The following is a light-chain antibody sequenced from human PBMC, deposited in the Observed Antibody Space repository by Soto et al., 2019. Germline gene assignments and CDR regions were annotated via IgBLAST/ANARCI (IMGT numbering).Light chain of an antibody. V-gene: IGLV2-8*01. Sequence: QSALPQPASASGAPGPSVTISRTGTSSAVCGYAYVSWYQQHPGKAPKLMIYEVSKRPSGVPDRFSGSKSGNTASLTVSGLQAEDEADYYCSSYAGSSTYVFGTGTKVTVL. J-gene: IGLJ1*01. CDR2: EVS. CDR3: SSYAGSSTYV. CDR1: SSAVCGYAY.